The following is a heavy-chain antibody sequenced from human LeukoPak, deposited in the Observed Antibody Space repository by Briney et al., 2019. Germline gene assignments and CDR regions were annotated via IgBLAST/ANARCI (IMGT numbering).Heavy chain of an antibody. CDR2: ISYDGSNK. CDR1: GFAFSSYA. J-gene: IGHJ5*02. D-gene: IGHD2-2*01. V-gene: IGHV3-30-3*01. Sequence: PGGSLRLSCAASGFAFSSYAMHWVRQAPGKGLEWVAVISYDGSNKYYADSVKGRFTISRDNSKNTLYLQMNSPRAEDTAVYYCARDRGVVVPAAILPNWFDPWGQGTLVTVSS. CDR3: ARDRGVVVPAAILPNWFDP.